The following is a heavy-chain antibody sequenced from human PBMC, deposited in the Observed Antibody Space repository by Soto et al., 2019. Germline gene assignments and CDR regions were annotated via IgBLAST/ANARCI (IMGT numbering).Heavy chain of an antibody. D-gene: IGHD6-6*01. CDR3: AAATEYSSSLHKPGNYYYYYMDV. CDR2: IVVGSGNT. J-gene: IGHJ6*03. V-gene: IGHV1-58*02. CDR1: GFTFTSSA. Sequence: ASVKVSCKASGFTFTSSAMQWVRQARGQRLEWIGWIVVGSGNTNYAQKFQERVTITRDMSTSTAYMELSSLRSEDTAVYYCAAATEYSSSLHKPGNYYYYYMDVWGKGTTVTVSS.